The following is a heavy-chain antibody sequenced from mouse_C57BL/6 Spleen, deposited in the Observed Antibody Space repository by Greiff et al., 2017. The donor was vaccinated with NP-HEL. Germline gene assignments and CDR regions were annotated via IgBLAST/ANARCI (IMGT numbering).Heavy chain of an antibody. J-gene: IGHJ4*01. Sequence: EVMLVESGGGLVKPGGSLKLSCAASGFTFSSYAMSWVRQTPEKRLEWVATISDGGSYTYYPDNVKGRFTISRDNAKNNLYLQMSHLKSEDTAMYYCARVGYSTYYYAMDYWGQGTSVTVSS. V-gene: IGHV5-4*03. CDR3: ARVGYSTYYYAMDY. CDR1: GFTFSSYA. CDR2: ISDGGSYT. D-gene: IGHD2-12*01.